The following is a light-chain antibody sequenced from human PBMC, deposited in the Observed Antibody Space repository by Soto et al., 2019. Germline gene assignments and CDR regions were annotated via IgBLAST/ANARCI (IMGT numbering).Light chain of an antibody. V-gene: IGLV2-14*01. J-gene: IGLJ1*01. CDR1: SSDVGGYNY. Sequence: QSVLTQPASVSGSPGQSITISCTGTSSDVGGYNYVSWYQQHPGKAPKFMIYDVSNRPSGVSNRFSGSKSGNTASLTISGLQAEYEADYYCSLYTTTNTRQIVFGTGTKVTVL. CDR2: DVS. CDR3: SLYTTTNTRQIV.